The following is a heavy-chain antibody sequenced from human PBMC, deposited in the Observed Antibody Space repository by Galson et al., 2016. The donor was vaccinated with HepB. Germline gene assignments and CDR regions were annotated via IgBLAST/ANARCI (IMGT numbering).Heavy chain of an antibody. Sequence: SLRLSCAASGLTLSNHVIHCVRQASGKGLEWVAAISVDGVGKYYADYVRGRFTVSRDNSKNIVDLQMNSVRVEDTAIYFCATEGVTSGRAGYLDYWGQGTLVTVSS. D-gene: IGHD6-25*01. CDR2: ISVDGVGK. CDR3: ATEGVTSGRAGYLDY. CDR1: GLTLSNHV. V-gene: IGHV3-30-3*01. J-gene: IGHJ4*02.